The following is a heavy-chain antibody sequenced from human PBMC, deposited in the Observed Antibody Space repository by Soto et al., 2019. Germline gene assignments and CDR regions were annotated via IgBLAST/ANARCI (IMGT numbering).Heavy chain of an antibody. D-gene: IGHD3-3*01. CDR3: ARWIFEVGQVEDGMDV. V-gene: IGHV4-30-4*01. Sequence: QVQLQESGPGLVKPSQTLSLTCTVSGGSISSGDYYWSWIRQPPGKGLEWIGYIYYSGSTYYNPSLKSRVTISVDTSKNQFSLKLSSVTAADTAVYYCARWIFEVGQVEDGMDVWGQGTTVTVSS. J-gene: IGHJ6*02. CDR1: GGSISSGDYY. CDR2: IYYSGST.